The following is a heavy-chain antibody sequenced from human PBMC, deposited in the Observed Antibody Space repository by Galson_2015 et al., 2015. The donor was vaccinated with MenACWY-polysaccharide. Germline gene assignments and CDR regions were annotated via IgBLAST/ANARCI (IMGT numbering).Heavy chain of an antibody. Sequence: SVKVCCRASGYTFNNYAINWVRQAPGQGLEWMGRINTNNGNTNYAQKDHGRFTVNADSNKAYKDLQSLRCDDTAVYYCGRDAGPTEDYWGQGTLVTVSS. CDR2: INTNNGNT. CDR1: GYTFNNYA. V-gene: IGHV1-18*04. CDR3: GRDAGPTEDY. J-gene: IGHJ4*02.